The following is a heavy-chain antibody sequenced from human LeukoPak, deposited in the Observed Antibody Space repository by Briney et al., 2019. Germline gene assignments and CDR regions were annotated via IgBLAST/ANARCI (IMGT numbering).Heavy chain of an antibody. V-gene: IGHV4-34*01. Sequence: SETLSLTCAVYGGSIGGFYYTWIRQPPGKGLEWIGEIDHSGDTNYNPSLKSRATISIDTSKSQVFLKVTSVTAADAALYYCARGSPFQEWGQGTLVTVSS. CDR1: GGSIGGFY. CDR3: ARGSPFQE. J-gene: IGHJ4*02. CDR2: IDHSGDT.